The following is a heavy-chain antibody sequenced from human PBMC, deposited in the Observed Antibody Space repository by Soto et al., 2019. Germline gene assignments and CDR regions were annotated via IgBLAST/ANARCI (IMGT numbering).Heavy chain of an antibody. Sequence: SLTCTVSGGSISSYYWSWIRQPPGKGLEWIGYIYDSGSTNYNPSLKSRVTISVDTSKNQFSLKLTSVTAADTAVYYCAATTRYWGQGTLVTVSS. D-gene: IGHD1-26*01. V-gene: IGHV4-59*01. J-gene: IGHJ4*02. CDR3: AATTRY. CDR2: IYDSGST. CDR1: GGSISSYY.